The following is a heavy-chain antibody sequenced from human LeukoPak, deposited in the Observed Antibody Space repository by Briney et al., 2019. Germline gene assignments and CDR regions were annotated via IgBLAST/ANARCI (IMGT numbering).Heavy chain of an antibody. D-gene: IGHD3-16*01. J-gene: IGHJ6*02. V-gene: IGHV3-7*03. Sequence: GGSLRLSCAASGFTFSDYAMTWARQAPGKGLEWVASINHNGNVNYYVDSVKGRFTISRDNAKNSLYLQMSNLRAEDTAVYFCARGGGLDVWGQGATVTVSS. CDR1: GFTFSDYA. CDR2: INHNGNVN. CDR3: ARGGGLDV.